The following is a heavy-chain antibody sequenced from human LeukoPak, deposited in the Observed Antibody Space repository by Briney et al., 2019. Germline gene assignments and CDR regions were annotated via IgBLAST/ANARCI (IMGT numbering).Heavy chain of an antibody. CDR2: ISSSGSTM. Sequence: PGGSLRLSCGASGFTFSDYNMNWIRQAPGKGLEWVSYISSSGSTMYYGDSVKGRFTISRDNAKNSLYLQMNSLRAEDTAVYYCARHTHYYGSGSYFSSRDDAFDIWGQGTMVTVSS. CDR3: ARHTHYYGSGSYFSSRDDAFDI. CDR1: GFTFSDYN. J-gene: IGHJ3*02. D-gene: IGHD3-10*01. V-gene: IGHV3-11*01.